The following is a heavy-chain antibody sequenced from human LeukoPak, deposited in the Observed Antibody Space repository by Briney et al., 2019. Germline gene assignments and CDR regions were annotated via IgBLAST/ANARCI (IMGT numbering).Heavy chain of an antibody. CDR1: GGSVSSGSYY. J-gene: IGHJ4*02. CDR2: IYYSGST. CDR3: ARAAYSYGYGR. V-gene: IGHV4-61*01. D-gene: IGHD5-18*01. Sequence: SETLSLTCTVSGGSVSSGSYYWSWIRQPPGEGLEWIGYIYYSGSTNYNPSLKSRVTISVDTSKNQFSLKLSSVTAADTAVYYCARAAYSYGYGRWGQGTLVTVSS.